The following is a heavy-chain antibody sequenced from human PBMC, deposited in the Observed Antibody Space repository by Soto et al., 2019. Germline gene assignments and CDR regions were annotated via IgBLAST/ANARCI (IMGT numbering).Heavy chain of an antibody. Sequence: QVLLVQSGAEVKKPGASVKVSCKASGYTFTSYDINWVRQATGQGLEWMGWMNPNSGKTGYTQNFQGRVTMTRNTSINTAYRELSSLRSEDTAVYYCARFASSGWFFDYWGQGTLVTVSS. CDR2: MNPNSGKT. CDR3: ARFASSGWFFDY. D-gene: IGHD6-19*01. J-gene: IGHJ4*01. CDR1: GYTFTSYD. V-gene: IGHV1-8*01.